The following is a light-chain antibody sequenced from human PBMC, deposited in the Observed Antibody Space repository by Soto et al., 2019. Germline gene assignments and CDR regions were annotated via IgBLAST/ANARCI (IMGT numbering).Light chain of an antibody. CDR1: QGIRAA. J-gene: IGKJ1*01. Sequence: DIQMTQSPYSLSASVGDRVTITCRASQGIRAALGWYQQKPGKAPKRLIYAASGLQSGVPSRFSDSGAGTEYTLTVSSLQPEDFATYYCRQHNRYPQTFGQGTKVEIK. CDR2: AAS. CDR3: RQHNRYPQT. V-gene: IGKV1-17*01.